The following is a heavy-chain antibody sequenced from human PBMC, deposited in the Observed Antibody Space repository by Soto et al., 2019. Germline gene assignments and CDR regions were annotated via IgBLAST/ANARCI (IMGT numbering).Heavy chain of an antibody. V-gene: IGHV2-5*02. CDR2: IYWDDDK. Sequence: QITLKESGPTLVNPTQTLTLTCTFSGFSLSTSGVGVGWIRQPPGKALEWLALIYWDDDKRYSPSLKSRLTITKDTSKNQVVLTMTNMDPVDTATYYCARCIVVVPAAIWYFDLWGRGTLVTVSS. J-gene: IGHJ2*01. D-gene: IGHD2-2*01. CDR1: GFSLSTSGVG. CDR3: ARCIVVVPAAIWYFDL.